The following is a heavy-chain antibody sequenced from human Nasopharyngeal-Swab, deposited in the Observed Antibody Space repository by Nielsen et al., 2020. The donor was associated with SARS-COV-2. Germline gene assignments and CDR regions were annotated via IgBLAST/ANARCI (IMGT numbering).Heavy chain of an antibody. Sequence: VRQMPGKGLEWVAVISYGGSNKYYADSVKGRFTISRDNSKNTLYLQMNSLRAEDTAVYYCARDRVSGSYVDYWGQGTLVTVSS. CDR2: ISYGGSNK. V-gene: IGHV3-30-3*01. CDR3: ARDRVSGSYVDY. J-gene: IGHJ4*02. D-gene: IGHD1-26*01.